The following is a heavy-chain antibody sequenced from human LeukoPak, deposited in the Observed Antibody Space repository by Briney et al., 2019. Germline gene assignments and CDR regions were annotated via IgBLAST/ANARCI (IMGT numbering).Heavy chain of an antibody. CDR1: GSTFSSYG. Sequence: VRSLRLSCAASGSTFSSYGMHWVRQAPGKGLEWVAVIWYDGTNKYYADSVKGRFTISRDNSKNTLYLQMNSLRAEDTAVYYCAKAGIAVAGFDDYWGQGTLVTVSS. CDR3: AKAGIAVAGFDDY. D-gene: IGHD6-19*01. V-gene: IGHV3-33*06. CDR2: IWYDGTNK. J-gene: IGHJ4*02.